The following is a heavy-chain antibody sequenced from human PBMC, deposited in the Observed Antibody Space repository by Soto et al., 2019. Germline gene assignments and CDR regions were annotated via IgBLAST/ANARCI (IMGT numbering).Heavy chain of an antibody. Sequence: NPSETLSLTCTVSGGSISSSSYYWGWIRQPPGKGLEWIGSIYYSGSTYYNPSLKSRVTISVDTSKNQFSLKLSSVTAADTAVYYCARQGLLWMSFDYWGQGTQVTVSS. V-gene: IGHV4-39*01. CDR1: GGSISSSSYY. J-gene: IGHJ4*02. CDR3: ARQGLLWMSFDY. D-gene: IGHD3-10*01. CDR2: IYYSGST.